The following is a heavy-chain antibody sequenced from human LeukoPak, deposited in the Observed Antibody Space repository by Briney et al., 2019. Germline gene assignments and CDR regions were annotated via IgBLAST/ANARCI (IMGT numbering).Heavy chain of an antibody. V-gene: IGHV1-2*02. Sequence: INPNSLDTNYPHNFQGRVTMTRDTSISTAYMEVSRLRSDDTAVYYCARVSVGYSYGCDYWGQGTLVTVSS. J-gene: IGHJ4*02. CDR3: ARVSVGYSYGCDY. D-gene: IGHD5-18*01. CDR2: INPNSLDT.